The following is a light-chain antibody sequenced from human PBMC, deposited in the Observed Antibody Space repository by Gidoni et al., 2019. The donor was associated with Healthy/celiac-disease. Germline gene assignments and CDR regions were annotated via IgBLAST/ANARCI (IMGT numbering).Light chain of an antibody. CDR1: NIGSKS. CDR3: QVWDSSSDHYV. Sequence: YVLTQPPPVSLAPVQTARITCGGNNIGSKSGHWYQKKPGQAPVLVVYDDSDRPSGIPERFSGSNSGNTATLTSSRVEAGDEADYYCQVWDSSSDHYVFGTGTKVTVL. J-gene: IGLJ1*01. V-gene: IGLV3-21*02. CDR2: DDS.